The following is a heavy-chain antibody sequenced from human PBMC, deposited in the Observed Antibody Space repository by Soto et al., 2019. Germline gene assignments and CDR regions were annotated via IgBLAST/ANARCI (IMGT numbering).Heavy chain of an antibody. J-gene: IGHJ6*03. CDR1: GGSFSGYY. D-gene: IGHD2-2*01. Sequence: PLETLSLTCAVYGGSFSGYYWSWIRQPPGKGLEWIGEINHSGSTNYNPSLKSRVTISVDTSKNQFSLKLSSVTAADTAVYYCARGMAVVVPDPWGLYYMDVWGKGTTVTVSS. CDR2: INHSGST. CDR3: ARGMAVVVPDPWGLYYMDV. V-gene: IGHV4-34*01.